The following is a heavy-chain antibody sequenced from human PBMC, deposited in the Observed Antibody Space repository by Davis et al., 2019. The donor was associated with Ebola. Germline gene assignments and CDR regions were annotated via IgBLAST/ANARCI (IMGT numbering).Heavy chain of an antibody. CDR1: GFTFGDYA. Sequence: GESLKISCTASGFTFGDYAMSWVRQAPGKGLEWVGFIRSKAYGGTTEYAASVKGRFTISRDDSKSIAYLQMNSLKTEDTAVYYCTREDGGATDYWGQGTLVTVFS. J-gene: IGHJ4*02. D-gene: IGHD1-26*01. V-gene: IGHV3-49*04. CDR2: IRSKAYGGTT. CDR3: TREDGGATDY.